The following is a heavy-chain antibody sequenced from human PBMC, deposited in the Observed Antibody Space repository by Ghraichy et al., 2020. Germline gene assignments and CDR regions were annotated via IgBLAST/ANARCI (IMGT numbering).Heavy chain of an antibody. J-gene: IGHJ4*02. CDR2: IKSKADGGTT. Sequence: GGSLRLSCAASGFTVTNAWMSWVRQAPGKGLEWVGRIKSKADGGTTDHAAPVKGRFTISRDDSRNTLYLEMNSLKTEDTAVYFCTYYYDRSGHYLDYWGQGTLVTVSS. D-gene: IGHD3-22*01. CDR3: TYYYDRSGHYLDY. CDR1: GFTVTNAW. V-gene: IGHV3-15*01.